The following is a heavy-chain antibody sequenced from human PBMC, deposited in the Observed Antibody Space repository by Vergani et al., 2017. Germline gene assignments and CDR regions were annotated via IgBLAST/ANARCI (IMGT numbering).Heavy chain of an antibody. CDR2: ISSSSSYT. Sequence: QVQLVESGGGLVKPGGSLRLSCAASGFTFSDYYMSWIRQAPGKGLEWVSYISSSSSYTNYADSVKGRFTISRDNAKNSLYLQMNSLRAEDTAVYYCARQALRAPRIRYYFDYWGQGTLVTVSS. CDR3: ARQALRAPRIRYYFDY. CDR1: GFTFSDYY. V-gene: IGHV3-11*05. J-gene: IGHJ4*02. D-gene: IGHD1-14*01.